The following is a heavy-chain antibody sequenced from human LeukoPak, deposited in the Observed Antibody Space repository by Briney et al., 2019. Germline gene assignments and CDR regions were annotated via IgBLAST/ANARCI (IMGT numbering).Heavy chain of an antibody. V-gene: IGHV4-30-4*01. Sequence: TSETLSLTCAVYGGSFSGYYWSWIRQPPGKGLEWIGYIYYSGSTYYNPSLKSRLTISGDTSKNQFSLRLSSVTAADTAVYYCARGTWSSSIDYWGQGTLVTVSS. D-gene: IGHD6-6*01. CDR2: IYYSGST. CDR1: GGSFSGYY. J-gene: IGHJ4*02. CDR3: ARGTWSSSIDY.